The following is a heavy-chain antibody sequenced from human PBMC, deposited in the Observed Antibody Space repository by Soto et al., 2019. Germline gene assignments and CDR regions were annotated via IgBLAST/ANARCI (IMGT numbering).Heavy chain of an antibody. J-gene: IGHJ6*02. V-gene: IGHV3-30*18. CDR3: AKGFGMDV. CDR2: ISYDGSNK. Sequence: GGSLRLSCAASGFTFSSYGMHWVRQAPGKGLEWVAVISYDGSNKYYADSVKGRSTISRDNSKNTLYLQMNSLRAEDTAVYYCAKGFGMDVWGQGTTVTVSS. CDR1: GFTFSSYG.